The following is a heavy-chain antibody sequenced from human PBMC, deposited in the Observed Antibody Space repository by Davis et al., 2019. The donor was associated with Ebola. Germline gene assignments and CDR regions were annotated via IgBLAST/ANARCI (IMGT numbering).Heavy chain of an antibody. V-gene: IGHV6-1*01. CDR2: TYYRSKWYN. CDR3: ARGPDYGDYLPFDY. J-gene: IGHJ4*02. Sequence: SQTPSLTRAISLLTLSSNSAAWNCIRQSPSRGLEWLGRTYYRSKWYNDYAVSVKSRITINPDTPKNQFSLQLNSVTPEDTAVYYCARGPDYGDYLPFDYWGQGTLVTVSS. D-gene: IGHD4-17*01. CDR1: LLTLSSNSAA.